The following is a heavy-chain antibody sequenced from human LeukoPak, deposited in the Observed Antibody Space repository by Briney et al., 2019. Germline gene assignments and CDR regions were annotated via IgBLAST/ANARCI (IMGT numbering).Heavy chain of an antibody. V-gene: IGHV4-59*01. J-gene: IGHJ6*02. CDR1: GGSISIYY. CDR3: ARDARGSSYMDV. Sequence: SETLSLTCTVSGGSISIYYWSWIRQPPGQGLEWIGYIYYSGSTNYNPSLKSRVTISVDTSKNQFSLKVSSVTAADTAVYYCARDARGSSYMDVWGQGTTATVSS. D-gene: IGHD3-10*01. CDR2: IYYSGST.